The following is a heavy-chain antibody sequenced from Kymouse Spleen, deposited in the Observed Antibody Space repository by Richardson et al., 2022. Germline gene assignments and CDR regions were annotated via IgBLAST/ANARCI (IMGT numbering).Heavy chain of an antibody. CDR2: INHSGST. CDR1: GGSFSGYY. D-gene: IGHD6-19*01. Sequence: QVQLQQWGAGLLKPSETLSLTCAVYGGSFSGYYWSWIRQPPGKGLEWIGEINHSGSTNYNPSLKSRVTISVDTSKNQFSLKLSSVTAADTAVYYCARRTVAGGYYFDYWGQGTLVTVSS. V-gene: IGHV4-34*01. CDR3: ARRTVAGGYYFDY. J-gene: IGHJ4*02.